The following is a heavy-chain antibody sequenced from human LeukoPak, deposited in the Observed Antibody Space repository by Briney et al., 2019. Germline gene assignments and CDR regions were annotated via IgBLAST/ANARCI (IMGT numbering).Heavy chain of an antibody. J-gene: IGHJ4*02. V-gene: IGHV3-21*01. Sequence: GGSLRLSCDASGFIFSDYYMNWVRQAPGKGLEWVSSISSSSSYIYYADSVKGRFTISRDNAKNSLYLQMNSLRAEDTAVYYCARDLGGSYYFDYWGQGTLVTVSS. CDR3: ARDLGGSYYFDY. CDR2: ISSSSSYI. D-gene: IGHD1-26*01. CDR1: GFIFSDYY.